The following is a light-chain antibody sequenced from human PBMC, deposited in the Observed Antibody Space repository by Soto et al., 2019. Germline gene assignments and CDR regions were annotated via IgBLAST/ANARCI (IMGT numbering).Light chain of an antibody. J-gene: IGKJ1*01. V-gene: IGKV3-15*01. CDR2: CAS. CDR3: QQYNNWPTWT. Sequence: EIVMTQSPATLSLSPGERATLSCRASQSIGSDLGGYQHKPGQAPRLLIYCASTRATGIPARFSGSGSGTEFTLTISSLHSEDFAVYYCQQYNNWPTWTFGQGTKVEIK. CDR1: QSIGSD.